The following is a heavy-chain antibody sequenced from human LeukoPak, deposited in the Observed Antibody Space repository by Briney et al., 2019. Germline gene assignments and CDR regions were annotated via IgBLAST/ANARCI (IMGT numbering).Heavy chain of an antibody. V-gene: IGHV3-13*01. CDR3: AKDEMAVAIFDY. D-gene: IGHD6-19*01. CDR1: GFTFSSYD. Sequence: GGSLRLSCAASGFTFSSYDMHWVRQVIGKGLEWVSAIGTAGDTCYPGSVKGRFTISRENAKNSLYLQMNSLRAGDTAVYYCAKDEMAVAIFDYWGQGTLVTVPS. CDR2: IGTAGDT. J-gene: IGHJ4*02.